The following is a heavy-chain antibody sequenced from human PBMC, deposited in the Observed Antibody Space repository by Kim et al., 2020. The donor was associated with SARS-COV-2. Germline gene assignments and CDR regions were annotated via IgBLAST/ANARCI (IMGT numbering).Heavy chain of an antibody. CDR3: ARDLGDSSAYYYYGMDV. V-gene: IGHV3-11*04. J-gene: IGHJ6*02. Sequence: SVKGRFTISRDNAKNSLYLQMNSLRAEDTAVYYCARDLGDSSAYYYYGMDVWGQGTTVTVSS. D-gene: IGHD3-22*01.